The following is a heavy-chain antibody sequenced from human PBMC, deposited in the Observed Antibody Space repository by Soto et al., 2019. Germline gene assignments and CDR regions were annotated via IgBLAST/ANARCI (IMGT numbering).Heavy chain of an antibody. Sequence: EVQLLESGGGLVQPGGSLRLSCAASGFTFSSYAMSWVRQAPGKGLEWVSAISGSGGSTYYADSVKGRFTISRDNSKNTLYPQMNSLRAEDTAVYYCATHSSSWSYYFDYWGQGTLVTVSS. CDR2: ISGSGGST. CDR3: ATHSSSWSYYFDY. J-gene: IGHJ4*02. CDR1: GFTFSSYA. D-gene: IGHD6-13*01. V-gene: IGHV3-23*01.